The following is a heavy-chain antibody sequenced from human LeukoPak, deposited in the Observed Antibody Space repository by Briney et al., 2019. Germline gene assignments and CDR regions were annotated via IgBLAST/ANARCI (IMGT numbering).Heavy chain of an antibody. V-gene: IGHV4-59*01. CDR3: ARFCNYYDSSGYDYGFDP. CDR2: IYYSGSP. CDR1: GRSLSSYY. D-gene: IGHD3-22*01. Sequence: SETLSLTRTLSGRSLSSYYWGWLRQPPGKGLEWIGYIYYSGSPHYNPSLKSRVTISVDTSKNQFTLKLSSVTAADTAVYYCARFCNYYDSSGYDYGFDPWGQGTVVMVSS. J-gene: IGHJ5*02.